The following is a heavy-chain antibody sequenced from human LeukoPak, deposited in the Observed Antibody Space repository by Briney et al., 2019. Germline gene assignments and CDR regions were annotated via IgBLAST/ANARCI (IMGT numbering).Heavy chain of an antibody. CDR3: AKGEVVIRGFQYGMDV. CDR1: GFTFNRYG. Sequence: PGGSLRLSCTASGFTFNRYGMHWIRQPPGKGLEWVAYIRYDSSDKKYGGSVEGRLTISRDNSKNTLYLQMNSLRAEDTAVYYCAKGEVVIRGFQYGMDVWGKGTPVTVSS. D-gene: IGHD2-15*01. J-gene: IGHJ6*04. CDR2: IRYDSSDK. V-gene: IGHV3-30*02.